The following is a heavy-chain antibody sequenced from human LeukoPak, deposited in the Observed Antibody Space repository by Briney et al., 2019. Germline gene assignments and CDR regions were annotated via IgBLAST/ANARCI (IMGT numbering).Heavy chain of an antibody. D-gene: IGHD2-2*01. J-gene: IGHJ5*02. CDR1: GGSISSGGYY. V-gene: IGHV4-31*03. CDR3: ARDTDIVVVPAAPSSGFDP. CDR2: IYYSGST. Sequence: PSQTLSLTCTVSGGSISSGGYYWSWIRQHPGKGLEWIGYIYYSGSTYYNPSLKSRVTISVDTSKNQFSLKLSSVTAADTAVYYCARDTDIVVVPAAPSSGFDPWGQGTLVTVSS.